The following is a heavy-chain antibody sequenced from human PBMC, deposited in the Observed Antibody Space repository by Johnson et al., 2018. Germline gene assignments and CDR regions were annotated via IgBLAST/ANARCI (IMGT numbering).Heavy chain of an antibody. Sequence: LVQSGGSLRLSCAASGFTFSSYSMNWVRQAPGKGLEWVSSISSSSSYIYYADSVKGRFTISRDNSKNTLYLQMNSLRAEDTAVYYCAKVSGRAMIDPKDAFDIWGQGTMVTVSS. CDR1: GFTFSSYS. V-gene: IGHV3-21*04. D-gene: IGHD3-22*01. CDR2: ISSSSSYI. CDR3: AKVSGRAMIDPKDAFDI. J-gene: IGHJ3*02.